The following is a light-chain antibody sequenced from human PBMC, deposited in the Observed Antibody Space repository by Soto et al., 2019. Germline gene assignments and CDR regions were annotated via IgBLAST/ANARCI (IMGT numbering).Light chain of an antibody. J-gene: IGKJ4*01. Sequence: EVVLTQSPATPSLSPGERATLSCRASQSVFGYLAWYQHKPGQAPRLLIYDAYKRATGVPARFSGSGSETDFTLIISSLEPEDFAVYYCQQRSDSPPLTFGGGTKVEIK. CDR3: QQRSDSPPLT. V-gene: IGKV3-11*01. CDR2: DAY. CDR1: QSVFGY.